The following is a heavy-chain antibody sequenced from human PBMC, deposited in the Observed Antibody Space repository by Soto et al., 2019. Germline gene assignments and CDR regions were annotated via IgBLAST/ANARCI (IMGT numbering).Heavy chain of an antibody. J-gene: IGHJ6*02. CDR1: GLTLNSYG. CDR3: ARTRTDWSDFHYGSLDV. Sequence: GVSRRLSCAASGLTLNSYGMHWVRQGPGNGLEWVAFLSYDSTKTYYADSVKGRFTISRDNSNSALYVQMNSLTGEDTAVYYCARTRTDWSDFHYGSLDVCGQRTTVTASS. CDR2: LSYDSTKT. D-gene: IGHD3-9*01. V-gene: IGHV3-30*03.